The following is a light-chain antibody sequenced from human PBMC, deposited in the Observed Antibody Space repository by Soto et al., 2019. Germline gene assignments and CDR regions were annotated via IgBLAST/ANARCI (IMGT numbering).Light chain of an antibody. Sequence: QSVLAQPPSVSGASGQRVTISCTGSSSNIGAGYAVHWYQQLPATAPKLLIYDNRHRPSGVPDRFSGSKSGTSASLAITGLQAEDEADYYCQCYDSSLSGSVFGGGTKLTVL. CDR3: QCYDSSLSGSV. V-gene: IGLV1-40*01. J-gene: IGLJ3*02. CDR2: DNR. CDR1: SSNIGAGYA.